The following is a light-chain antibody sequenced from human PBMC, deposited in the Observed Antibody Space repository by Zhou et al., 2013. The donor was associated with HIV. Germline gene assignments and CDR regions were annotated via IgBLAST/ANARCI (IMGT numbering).Light chain of an antibody. V-gene: IGKV3-15*01. CDR3: QQYGYSPPT. J-gene: IGKJ4*01. Sequence: EIVMTQSPATLSVSPGERATLSCRASQSVSSKVAWYQQKPGQGPRLLIYGASTRATGIPARFSGSGSGTDFTLTISRLEPEDFAVFYCQQYGYSPPTFGGGTKVEIK. CDR1: QSVSSK. CDR2: GAS.